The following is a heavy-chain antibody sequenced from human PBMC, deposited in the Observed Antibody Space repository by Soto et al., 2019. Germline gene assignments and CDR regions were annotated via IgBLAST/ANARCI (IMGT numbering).Heavy chain of an antibody. V-gene: IGHV1-46*01. D-gene: IGHD6-6*01. CDR1: GYTFTTYY. CDR3: ARGVGRASRPYLDY. Sequence: ASVKVSSKASGYTFTTYYMYWVRQAPGQGLEWMGIINPSGGSTSFAQKFQGRVTMTRDTSTSTVYLELISMKSEATAVYYCARGVGRASRPYLDYWGQGTRVTVAS. J-gene: IGHJ4*02. CDR2: INPSGGST.